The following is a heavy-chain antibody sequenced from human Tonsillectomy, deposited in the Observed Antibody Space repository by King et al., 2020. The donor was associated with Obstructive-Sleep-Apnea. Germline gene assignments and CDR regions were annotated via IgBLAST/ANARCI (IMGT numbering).Heavy chain of an antibody. CDR2: INPNSGGT. Sequence: VQLVESGAEVKKPGASVKVSCKATGYTFTGYYMHWVRQAPGQGLEWMGWINPNSGGTTYAQKFQGRVTMTRDTSISTAYMELGRLRSADTAVYCFARAWWTHSYDIFEIFGKWGQGTLVTVSS. V-gene: IGHV1-2*02. CDR3: ARAWWTHSYDIFEIFGK. J-gene: IGHJ4*02. D-gene: IGHD3-3*01. CDR1: GYTFTGYY.